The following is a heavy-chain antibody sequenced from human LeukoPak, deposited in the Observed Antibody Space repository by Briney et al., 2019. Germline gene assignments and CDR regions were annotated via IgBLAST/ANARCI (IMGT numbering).Heavy chain of an antibody. CDR1: GGSISNYY. J-gene: IGHJ1*01. CDR2: IYFSGST. V-gene: IGHV4-59*01. CDR3: ARDPSV. Sequence: KPSETLSLTCIVSGGSISNYYWSWIRQPPGRGLEWIGHIYFSGSTNYNPSLKSRVTISVDTSKNQFSLKLSSVTAADTAVYYCARDPSVWGQGTLVTVSS.